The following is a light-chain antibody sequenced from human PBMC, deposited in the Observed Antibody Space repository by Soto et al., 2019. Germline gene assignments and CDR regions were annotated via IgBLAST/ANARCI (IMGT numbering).Light chain of an antibody. V-gene: IGKV3-20*01. Sequence: EIVLTQSPGTLSLSPGERATLSCRASQSVSGRYLAWYQQKPGQAPRPLIYGASSRASGTPDRFSGSGSGTDLTLTISRLEPEDCAVYYCQRYGSTPWTFGQGTKVEIK. CDR2: GAS. J-gene: IGKJ1*01. CDR1: QSVSGRY. CDR3: QRYGSTPWT.